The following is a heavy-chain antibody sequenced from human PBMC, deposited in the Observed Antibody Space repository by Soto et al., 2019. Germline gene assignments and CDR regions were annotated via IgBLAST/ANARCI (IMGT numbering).Heavy chain of an antibody. J-gene: IGHJ4*02. CDR1: GGSISGSSYY. D-gene: IGHD3-3*02. CDR2: MFYSGST. Sequence: SETLSLTCTVSGGSISGSSYYWGWIRQPPGKGLEWIGSMFYSGSTYYNPSLKNRVTISVDTSKNHFSLKLSSVTAADTAVYFCASHHFWNAFYFDYWGQGTLVTVSS. CDR3: ASHHFWNAFYFDY. V-gene: IGHV4-39*02.